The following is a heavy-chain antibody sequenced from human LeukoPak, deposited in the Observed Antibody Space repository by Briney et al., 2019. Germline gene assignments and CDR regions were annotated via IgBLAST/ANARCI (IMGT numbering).Heavy chain of an antibody. CDR3: ARDRRGEKSQYNCFDP. Sequence: GGSLRLSCTASGFTFSSYSMNWVRQAPGKGLEWVANIKDDGSEQYYVDSVKGRFTISRDNAKNSLHLQMNSLRAEDTAVYFCARDRRGEKSQYNCFDPWGQGTLVTVSS. CDR1: GFTFSSYS. CDR2: IKDDGSEQ. V-gene: IGHV3-7*01. D-gene: IGHD3-10*01. J-gene: IGHJ5*02.